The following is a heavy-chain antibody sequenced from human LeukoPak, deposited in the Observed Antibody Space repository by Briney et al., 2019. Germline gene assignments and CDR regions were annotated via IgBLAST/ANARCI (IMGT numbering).Heavy chain of an antibody. V-gene: IGHV4-59*12. CDR2: IYYTGST. CDR1: GGSISSLY. Sequence: SETLSLTCSVSGGSISSLYWSWIRQPPGKGLEWIGYIYYTGSTNYNPSLKSRVTMFVDMSKNQFSLRLSSVTAADTAVYYCAREGGSGYFDYWGQGTLVTVSS. J-gene: IGHJ4*02. CDR3: AREGGSGYFDY. D-gene: IGHD3-16*01.